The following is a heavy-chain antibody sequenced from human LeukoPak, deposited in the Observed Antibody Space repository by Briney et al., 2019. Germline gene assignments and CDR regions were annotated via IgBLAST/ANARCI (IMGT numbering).Heavy chain of an antibody. D-gene: IGHD3-10*01. J-gene: IGHJ4*02. V-gene: IGHV1-69*04. CDR2: IIPILGIA. CDR3: ARDPRGGYYFDY. CDR1: GGTFSSYT. Sequence: SVKVSCKASGGTFSSYTISWVPQAPGQGLEWIGRIIPILGIANYAQKFQGRVTITADKSTSTAYMELSSLRSEDTAVYYCARDPRGGYYFDYWGQGTLVTVSS.